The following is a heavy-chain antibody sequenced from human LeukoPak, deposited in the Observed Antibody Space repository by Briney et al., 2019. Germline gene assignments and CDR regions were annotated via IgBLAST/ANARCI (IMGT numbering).Heavy chain of an antibody. CDR3: ATESDSSGYYYMDV. V-gene: IGHV1-2*02. D-gene: IGHD6-19*01. J-gene: IGHJ6*03. Sequence: GASVKVSCKASGYTFTGYYMHWVRQAPGQGLEWMGWINPNSGGTNYAQQFQGRVTMTEDTSTDTAYMELSSLRSEDTAVYYCATESDSSGYYYMDVWGKGTTVTVSS. CDR1: GYTFTGYY. CDR2: INPNSGGT.